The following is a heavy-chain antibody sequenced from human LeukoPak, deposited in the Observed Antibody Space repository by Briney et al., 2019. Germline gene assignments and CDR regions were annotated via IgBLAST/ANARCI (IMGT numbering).Heavy chain of an antibody. D-gene: IGHD1-26*01. J-gene: IGHJ6*02. CDR1: GVSISSYY. CDR3: ARLFTRAWEYRYGMDV. Sequence: SETLSLTRTVSGVSISSYYWSWIRQPPGKGLEWIGSIYIDGITHYNSSLQSRVTLSIDTSKNHFSLRLTSVTAADTAVFYCARLFTRAWEYRYGMDVWGQGTAVTVSS. V-gene: IGHV4-39*02. CDR2: IYIDGIT.